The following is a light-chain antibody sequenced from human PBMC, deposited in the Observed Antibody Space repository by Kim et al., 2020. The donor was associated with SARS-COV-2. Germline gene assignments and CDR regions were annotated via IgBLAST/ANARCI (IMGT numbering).Light chain of an antibody. Sequence: EILLTQSPATLSLSPGERATLSCRASQSVGSFLAWYQQKPGQAPRLLIYDASNRATGIPARFSGSGSGTDFTLTISSLEPEDFAVYYCQHRRSWPLTFGGGTKLEI. J-gene: IGKJ4*01. CDR3: QHRRSWPLT. CDR1: QSVGSF. CDR2: DAS. V-gene: IGKV3-11*01.